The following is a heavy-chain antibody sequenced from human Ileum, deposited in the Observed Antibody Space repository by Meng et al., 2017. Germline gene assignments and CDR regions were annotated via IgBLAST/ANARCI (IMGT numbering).Heavy chain of an antibody. CDR2: ISHYGNT. CDR3: ARVDFRGDSRDSCGLSH. Sequence: QWGACRLNLSETLSLPCHCLGELLNGHWWSWIRQTPGKGLEWIGEISHYGNTNYNPSLKSRVTISLDTARGQFSLRLTSVTAADAAVYYCARVDFRGDSRDSCGLSHWGQGTLVTVSS. V-gene: IGHV4-34*01. D-gene: IGHD3-22*01. J-gene: IGHJ1*01. CDR1: GELLNGHW.